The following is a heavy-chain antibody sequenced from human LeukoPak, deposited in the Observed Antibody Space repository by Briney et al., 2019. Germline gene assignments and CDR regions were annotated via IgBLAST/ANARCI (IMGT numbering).Heavy chain of an antibody. J-gene: IGHJ6*03. Sequence: GGSLRLSCAASGFTFSSYSMNWVRQAPGKGLEWVSSISSSSSYIYYADSAKGRFTISRDNSKNTVFLQMNSLRAEDTAVYYCARGRDGYNYYYYYYMDVWGKGTTVTVSS. CDR1: GFTFSSYS. D-gene: IGHD5-24*01. V-gene: IGHV3-21*04. CDR3: ARGRDGYNYYYYYYMDV. CDR2: ISSSSSYI.